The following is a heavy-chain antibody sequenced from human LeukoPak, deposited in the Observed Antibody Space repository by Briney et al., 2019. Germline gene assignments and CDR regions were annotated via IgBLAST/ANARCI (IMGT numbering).Heavy chain of an antibody. CDR1: GFSISSNG. CDR3: AKRQRLVKVYYGTDV. Sequence: PGGSLRLSCAGSGFSISSNGMSWVRQAPGKGLEWVSAINESPPRTYYADSVKGRFTISRDDSKNTLYLQMNSLKAEDTAIYYCAKRQRLVKVYYGTDVWGQGTTVTVSS. CDR2: INESPPRT. V-gene: IGHV3-23*01. J-gene: IGHJ6*02. D-gene: IGHD2-8*02.